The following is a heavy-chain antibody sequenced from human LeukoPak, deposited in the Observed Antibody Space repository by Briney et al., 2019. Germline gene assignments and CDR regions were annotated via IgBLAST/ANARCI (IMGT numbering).Heavy chain of an antibody. J-gene: IGHJ3*02. CDR3: ARGYYYDSSAYSMGAFDI. Sequence: PGRSLRLSCAASGFTFSSYGMHWVRQAPGKGLEWVAVIWYDGSNKYYANSVKGRFTISRDNSKNTLYLQMNSLRAEDTAVYYCARGYYYDSSAYSMGAFDIWGQSTMVTVSS. V-gene: IGHV3-33*01. CDR1: GFTFSSYG. D-gene: IGHD3-22*01. CDR2: IWYDGSNK.